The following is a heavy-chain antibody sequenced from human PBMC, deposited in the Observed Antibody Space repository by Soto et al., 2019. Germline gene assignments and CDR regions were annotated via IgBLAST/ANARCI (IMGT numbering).Heavy chain of an antibody. D-gene: IGHD5-12*01. Sequence: QVQLVQSGAEVKKPGASVKVSCKASGYTFTSYPMHWVRQAPGHRLEWMGWINAGNGNTKYSQKFQLRDSFYRDTSANTVYMELSRLTSEDTAVYYCARAWGIEGGYNYFDYWGQGTPVTVSS. V-gene: IGHV1-3*01. J-gene: IGHJ4*02. CDR1: GYTFTSYP. CDR3: ARAWGIEGGYNYFDY. CDR2: INAGNGNT.